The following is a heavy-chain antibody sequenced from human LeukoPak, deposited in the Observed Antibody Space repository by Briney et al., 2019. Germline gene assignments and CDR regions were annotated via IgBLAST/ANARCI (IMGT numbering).Heavy chain of an antibody. Sequence: GGSLRLSCAASGFTFNNYWMHWVRQAPGKGLVWVSHVDRDGSTTTYADSVKGRFTISRDNAKNTLYLQMNSLRAEDTAVYYCASAYCSGGSCYPHYYYYGMDVWGQGTTVTVSS. V-gene: IGHV3-74*01. D-gene: IGHD2-15*01. J-gene: IGHJ6*02. CDR2: VDRDGSTT. CDR3: ASAYCSGGSCYPHYYYYGMDV. CDR1: GFTFNNYW.